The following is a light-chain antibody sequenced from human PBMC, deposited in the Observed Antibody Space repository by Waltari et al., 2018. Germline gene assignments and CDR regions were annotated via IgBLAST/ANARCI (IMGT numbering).Light chain of an antibody. CDR2: AAS. J-gene: IGKJ1*01. Sequence: DIQMTQSPSSLSASVGDRVTITCPASQGISNYLAWYKQKPGKVPKLLIYAASTLQSGVPSRFSGSGSGTDFTLTISSLQPEDVATYYCQKYNSAPPTFGQGTKVEIK. V-gene: IGKV1-27*01. CDR1: QGISNY. CDR3: QKYNSAPPT.